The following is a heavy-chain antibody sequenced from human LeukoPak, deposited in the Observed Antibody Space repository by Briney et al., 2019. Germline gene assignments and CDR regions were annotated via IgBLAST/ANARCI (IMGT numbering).Heavy chain of an antibody. J-gene: IGHJ6*03. Sequence: SETLSLTCTVSGGSISSYYWSWIRQPAGKGLEWIGRIYTSGSTNYNPSLKSRVTMSVDTSKNQFSLKLSSVTAADTAVYYCARNGQSERSYGPKSGFDYYYYMDVWGKGTTVTISS. CDR2: IYTSGST. CDR1: GGSISSYY. D-gene: IGHD5-18*01. V-gene: IGHV4-4*07. CDR3: ARNGQSERSYGPKSGFDYYYYMDV.